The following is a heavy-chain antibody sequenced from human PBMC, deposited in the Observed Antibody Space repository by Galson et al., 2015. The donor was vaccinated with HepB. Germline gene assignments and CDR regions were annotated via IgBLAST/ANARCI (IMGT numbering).Heavy chain of an antibody. CDR1: GFTFSSYA. J-gene: IGHJ4*02. CDR2: ISGSGGTT. D-gene: IGHD4-23*01. CDR3: AKDRYGGRPTYFDS. V-gene: IGHV3-23*01. Sequence: SLRLSCAGSGFTFSSYAMNWVRQAPGKGLEWVSGISGSGGTTYHAESMKGRFNISRDNSNNMLFLQMSSLAVEDTALYFCAKDRYGGRPTYFDSWGQGTLVTVSS.